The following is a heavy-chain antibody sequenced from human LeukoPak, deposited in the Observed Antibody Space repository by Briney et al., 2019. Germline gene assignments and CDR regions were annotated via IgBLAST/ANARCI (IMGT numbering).Heavy chain of an antibody. V-gene: IGHV1-69*04. D-gene: IGHD2-15*01. CDR1: GGTFSSYA. J-gene: IGHJ4*02. Sequence: GSSVKVSCKASGGTFSSYAISWVRQAPGQGLEWMGRIIPILGIANYAQKFQGRVTITADKSTSTAYMELSSLRSEDTAVYYCARDPSPDYCSGGSCYSGCWGQGTLVTVSS. CDR3: ARDPSPDYCSGGSCYSGC. CDR2: IIPILGIA.